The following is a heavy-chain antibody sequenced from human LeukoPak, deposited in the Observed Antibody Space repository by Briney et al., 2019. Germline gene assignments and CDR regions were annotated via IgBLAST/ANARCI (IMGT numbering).Heavy chain of an antibody. D-gene: IGHD3-10*01. CDR1: GYTFTSYG. J-gene: IGHJ4*02. CDR3: ARDPAYYYGSGSYYTHFDY. CDR2: ISGYTGNI. Sequence: ASVKVSCKASGYTFTSYGISWVRQAPGQGLEWMGWISGYTGNINYAQKLQGRVTMTTDTPTSTAYMELRSLRSDDTAVYYCARDPAYYYGSGSYYTHFDYWGQGTLVTVSS. V-gene: IGHV1-18*01.